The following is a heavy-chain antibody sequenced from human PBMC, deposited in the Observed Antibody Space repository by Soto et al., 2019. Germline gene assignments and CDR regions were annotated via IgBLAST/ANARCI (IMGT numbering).Heavy chain of an antibody. CDR3: ARDREGLAPIYYYYYYMDV. V-gene: IGHV1-18*01. CDR1: GYTFTSYG. D-gene: IGHD1-26*01. J-gene: IGHJ6*03. CDR2: ISAYNGNT. Sequence: ASVKVSCKASGYTFTSYGISWVRQAPGQGLEWMGWISAYNGNTNYAQKLQGRVTMTTDTSTSTAYMELRSLRSDDTAVYYCARDREGLAPIYYYYYYMDVWGKGTTVTVSS.